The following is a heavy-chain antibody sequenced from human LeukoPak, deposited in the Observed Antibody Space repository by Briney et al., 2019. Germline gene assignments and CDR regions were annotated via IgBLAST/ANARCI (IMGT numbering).Heavy chain of an antibody. CDR1: GGSINSYY. V-gene: IGHV4-59*01. J-gene: IGHJ4*02. CDR2: IFYSGTT. Sequence: SETLSLTCTVSGGSINSYYWNWIRQPPGKRLEWIGYIFYSGTTNYNPSLKSRVSMSVDTSKNQFSLKLSSVTAADTAVYYCARDGLRYYFDYWGQGTLVTVSS. CDR3: ARDGLRYYFDY. D-gene: IGHD3-16*01.